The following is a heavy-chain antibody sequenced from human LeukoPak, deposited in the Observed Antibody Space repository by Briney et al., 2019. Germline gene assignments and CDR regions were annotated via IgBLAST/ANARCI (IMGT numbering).Heavy chain of an antibody. CDR2: INHSGST. CDR1: GGSISSYY. Sequence: PSETLSLTCTVSGGSISSYYWSWIRQPPGKGLEWIGEINHSGSTDYNPSLKSRVTISVDTSKNQFSLKLSSVTAADTAVYYCARHLTYYDYVWGSYRHPLSFDYWGQGTLVTVSS. J-gene: IGHJ4*02. CDR3: ARHLTYYDYVWGSYRHPLSFDY. D-gene: IGHD3-16*02. V-gene: IGHV4-34*01.